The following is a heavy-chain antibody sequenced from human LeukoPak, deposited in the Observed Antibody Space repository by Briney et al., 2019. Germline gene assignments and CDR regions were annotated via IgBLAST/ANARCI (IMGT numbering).Heavy chain of an antibody. CDR2: ISGSGGST. CDR3: PLGVRELWPPHDAFDI. V-gene: IGHV3-23*01. Sequence: PGGSLRLSCAASGFTFSSYAMSWVRQAPGKGLEWVSAISGSGGSTYYADSVKGRFTISRDNSKNTLYLQMNSLRAEDTAVYYCPLGVRELWPPHDAFDIWGQGTMVTVSS. D-gene: IGHD1-26*01. CDR1: GFTFSSYA. J-gene: IGHJ3*02.